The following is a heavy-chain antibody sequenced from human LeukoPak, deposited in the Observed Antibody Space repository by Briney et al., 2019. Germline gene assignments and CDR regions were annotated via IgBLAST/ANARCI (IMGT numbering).Heavy chain of an antibody. J-gene: IGHJ4*02. Sequence: PGGSLRLSCAASGFIFSNYYMHWVRQAPGKGLVWVSRITSDGSHTLYAEFVRGRFIISRDNSRNTLYLQMNSLRAEDTAIYYCARVHSSGWYYFDYWGQGTLVTVSS. CDR3: ARVHSSGWYYFDY. V-gene: IGHV3-74*01. D-gene: IGHD6-19*01. CDR1: GFIFSNYY. CDR2: ITSDGSHT.